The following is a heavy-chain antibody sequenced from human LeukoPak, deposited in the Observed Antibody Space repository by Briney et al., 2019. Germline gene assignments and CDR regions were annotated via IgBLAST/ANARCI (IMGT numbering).Heavy chain of an antibody. CDR1: GGSFSGYY. Sequence: PSETLSLTCAVYGGSFSGYYWSWTRQPPGKGLEWIGEINHSGSTNYNPSLKSRVTISVDTSKNQFSLKLSSVTAADTAVYYCARATYYYDSSGYSLFDYWGQGTLVTVSS. D-gene: IGHD3-22*01. V-gene: IGHV4-34*01. CDR2: INHSGST. CDR3: ARATYYYDSSGYSLFDY. J-gene: IGHJ4*02.